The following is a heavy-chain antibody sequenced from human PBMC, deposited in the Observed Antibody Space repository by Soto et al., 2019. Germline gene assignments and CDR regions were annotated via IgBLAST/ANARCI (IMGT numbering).Heavy chain of an antibody. Sequence: SETLSLTCAVYGGSFSGYYWSWIRQPPGKGLEWIGEINHSGSTNYNPSLKSRVTISVDTSKNQFSLELSSLRSEDTAVYYCATRMDSSSWTFDYWGQGTLVTVSS. CDR3: ATRMDSSSWTFDY. CDR2: INHSGST. D-gene: IGHD6-13*01. V-gene: IGHV4-34*01. CDR1: GGSFSGYY. J-gene: IGHJ4*02.